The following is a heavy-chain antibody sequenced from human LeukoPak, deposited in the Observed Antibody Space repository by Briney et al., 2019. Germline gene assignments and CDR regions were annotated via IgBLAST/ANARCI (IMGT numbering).Heavy chain of an antibody. CDR3: AREGGPYRPLDY. V-gene: IGHV3-7*05. CDR1: GFAFSSYW. J-gene: IGHJ4*02. CDR2: IKPDGSEK. Sequence: PGGSLRLSCAASGFAFSSYWMNWVRQAPGKGLEWVANIKPDGSEKWYVDSVKGRFTISRDNGKNSLNLQLNSLRAEDTAVYYCAREGGPYRPLDYTGQGTLVTVSS.